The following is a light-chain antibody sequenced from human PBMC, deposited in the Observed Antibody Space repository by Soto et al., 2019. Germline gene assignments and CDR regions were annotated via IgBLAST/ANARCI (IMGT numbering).Light chain of an antibody. CDR1: SSDVGGYDY. V-gene: IGLV2-14*03. Sequence: QSVLTQPASVSGSPGQSIAISCAGTSSDVGGYDYVSWYQHHPGKAPKLIIYHVNNRPSGVSNRFSGSKSGNTASLTISGLQAEDEADYYCSSYTTISTLEVFGGGTKLTVL. J-gene: IGLJ3*02. CDR3: SSYTTISTLEV. CDR2: HVN.